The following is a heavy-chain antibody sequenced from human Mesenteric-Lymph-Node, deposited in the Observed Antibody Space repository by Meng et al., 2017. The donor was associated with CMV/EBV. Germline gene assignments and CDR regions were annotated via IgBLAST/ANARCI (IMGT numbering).Heavy chain of an antibody. V-gene: IGHV4-34*01. CDR1: GGSFSGYY. J-gene: IGHJ4*02. Sequence: HLQQWGAGLLKPSETLSLTCAVYGGSFSGYYWSWIRQPPGKGLEWIGEINHSGSTNYNPSLKSRVTISVDTSKNQFSLKLSSVTAADTAVYYCARHQRWLKSEGGFNYWGQGTLVTVSS. CDR2: INHSGST. CDR3: ARHQRWLKSEGGFNY. D-gene: IGHD4-23*01.